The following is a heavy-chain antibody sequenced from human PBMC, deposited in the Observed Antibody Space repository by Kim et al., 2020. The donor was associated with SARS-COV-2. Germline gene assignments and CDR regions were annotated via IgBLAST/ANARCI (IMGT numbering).Heavy chain of an antibody. CDR2: IYYSGTT. D-gene: IGHD3-10*01. Sequence: SETLSLTCTVSGASVGGYYWTWIRQPPGKGLEWIGYIYYSGTTNYNPSLTSRAVISIDTSKNQFSLKLGSVTAADTAVYYCARDRGDYYRSGIPVGGLYGMAVWGQGTTVTVSS. V-gene: IGHV4-59*02. CDR1: GASVGGYY. J-gene: IGHJ6*02. CDR3: ARDRGDYYRSGIPVGGLYGMAV.